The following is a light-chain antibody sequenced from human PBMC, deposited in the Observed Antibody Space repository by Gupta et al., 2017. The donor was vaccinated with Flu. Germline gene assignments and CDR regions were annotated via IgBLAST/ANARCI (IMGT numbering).Light chain of an antibody. V-gene: IGLV2-23*02. CDR3: CADAVNSIWV. CDR1: RGDIGNFNL. Sequence: QSALTQPASVSGSPGQSITISCTGSRGDIGNFNLVSWDQQFPGQAPKLMIFEVNKRTAGVAGRFSGSKAGNAAALTISGRQEEDEADYHCCADAVNSIWVFGGGTTVTVL. CDR2: EVN. J-gene: IGLJ3*02.